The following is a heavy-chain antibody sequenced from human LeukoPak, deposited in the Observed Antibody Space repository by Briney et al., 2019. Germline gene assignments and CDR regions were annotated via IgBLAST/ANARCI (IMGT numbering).Heavy chain of an antibody. CDR1: GDSFTKYY. CDR3: VRARGYFVPDS. Sequence: PSETLSLTCTVSGDSFTKYYWNWIRQAPGKGLEWIGYVSGSGSTKYNPSLKSRVSMSAGTSKNQLSLQLTSLSAADTAVYYCVRARGYFVPDSWGPGTLVTVSS. D-gene: IGHD3-22*01. J-gene: IGHJ4*02. CDR2: VSGSGST. V-gene: IGHV4-59*01.